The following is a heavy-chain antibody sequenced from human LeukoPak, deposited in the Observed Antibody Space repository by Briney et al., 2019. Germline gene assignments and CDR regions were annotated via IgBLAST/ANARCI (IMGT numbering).Heavy chain of an antibody. Sequence: SETLSLTCTVSGGSISSSSYYWGWIRQPPGKGLEWIGTIYYSGSTYYNPSLTSRVTISVDTSKNQFSLKVSSVTAADTAVYYCASTMYCSSTSCLRFDYWGQGNLVTVSS. V-gene: IGHV4-39*01. J-gene: IGHJ4*02. CDR1: GGSISSSSYY. CDR2: IYYSGST. CDR3: ASTMYCSSTSCLRFDY. D-gene: IGHD2-2*01.